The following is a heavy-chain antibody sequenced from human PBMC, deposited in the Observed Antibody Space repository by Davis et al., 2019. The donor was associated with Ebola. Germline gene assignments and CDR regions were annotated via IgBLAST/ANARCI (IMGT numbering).Heavy chain of an antibody. Sequence: SVKVSCKASGFTFTSSAVQWVRQARGQRLEWIGWIVVGSGNTNYAQKFQERVTITRDMSTSTAYMELSSLRSEDTAVYYCAADGDIVVVPAAWDYYYYYMDVWGKGTTVTVSS. J-gene: IGHJ6*03. V-gene: IGHV1-58*01. CDR2: IVVGSGNT. D-gene: IGHD2-2*01. CDR3: AADGDIVVVPAAWDYYYYYMDV. CDR1: GFTFTSSA.